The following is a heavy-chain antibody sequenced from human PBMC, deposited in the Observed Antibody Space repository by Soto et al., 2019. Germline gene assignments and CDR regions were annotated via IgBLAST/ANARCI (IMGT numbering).Heavy chain of an antibody. CDR2: IYASGRT. V-gene: IGHV4-4*07. J-gene: IGHJ4*02. Sequence: NPSEPLSLTCSVSGGSIINYYWNWIRQPAGKGLEWIGHIYASGRTNYNPSLKSRVTMSVDTSKNQFSLKLRSVTAADTAVYFCSSLRDGYPLQLFAFWGQGTLVTV. CDR1: GGSIINYY. CDR3: SSLRDGYPLQLFAF. D-gene: IGHD5-12*01.